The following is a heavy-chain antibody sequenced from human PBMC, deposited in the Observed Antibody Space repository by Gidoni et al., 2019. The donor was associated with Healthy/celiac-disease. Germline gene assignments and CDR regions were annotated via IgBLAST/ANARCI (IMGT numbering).Heavy chain of an antibody. J-gene: IGHJ4*02. CDR3: ARRGGDNGPADC. V-gene: IGHV5-10-1*03. CDR2: IDPSDSYT. Sequence: EVQLVQSGAEVKKPGESLRISGKGSGYSFTSYWISWVRQMPGKGLEWMGRIDPSDSYTNYRPSFQGHVPISADTSISTAYLQWSRLKASDTAMYYCARRGGDNGPADCWGQGTLVTVSS. D-gene: IGHD2-21*02. CDR1: GYSFTSYW.